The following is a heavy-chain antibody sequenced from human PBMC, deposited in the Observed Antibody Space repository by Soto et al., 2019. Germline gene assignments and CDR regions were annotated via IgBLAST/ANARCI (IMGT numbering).Heavy chain of an antibody. CDR3: ARREVGMDAFDI. D-gene: IGHD1-26*01. Sequence: ASVKVSCKASGYTFTGYYMHWVRQAPGQGLEWMGWINPNSGGTNYAQKFQGWVTLTRDTYISTAYMELSRLRYDDTAVYYCARREVGMDAFDIWGQGTMVTVSS. CDR2: INPNSGGT. V-gene: IGHV1-2*04. J-gene: IGHJ3*02. CDR1: GYTFTGYY.